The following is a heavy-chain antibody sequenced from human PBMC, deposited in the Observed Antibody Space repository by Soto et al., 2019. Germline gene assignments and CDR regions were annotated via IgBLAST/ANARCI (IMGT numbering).Heavy chain of an antibody. D-gene: IGHD2-15*01. V-gene: IGHV4-59*01. CDR1: GGSISSYY. CDR3: ARGEYCSGGSCSGDAFDI. J-gene: IGHJ3*02. CDR2: IYYSGST. Sequence: SETLSLTCTVSGGSISSYYWSWIRQPPGKGLEWIGYIYYSGSTNYNPSPKSRVTISVDTSKIQFSLKLSSVTAAETAVYYCARGEYCSGGSCSGDAFDIWGQGTMVTVSS.